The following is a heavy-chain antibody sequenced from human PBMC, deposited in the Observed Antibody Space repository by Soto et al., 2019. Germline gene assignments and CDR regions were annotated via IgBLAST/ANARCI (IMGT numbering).Heavy chain of an antibody. CDR3: LTAPVVWTY. CDR2: IYSGGST. J-gene: IGHJ4*02. Sequence: PSETLSLTCAVYGGSFSGYYWSWIRQAPGKGLEWVAIIYSGGSTYYADSVKGRFTISRDNSKNTLYLQMNSLRVEDKAVYYCLTAPVVWTYWGQGTLVTVSS. D-gene: IGHD1-1*01. CDR1: GGSFSGYY. V-gene: IGHV3-53*01.